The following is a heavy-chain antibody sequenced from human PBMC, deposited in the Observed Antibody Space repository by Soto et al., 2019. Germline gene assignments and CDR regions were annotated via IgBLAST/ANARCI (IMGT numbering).Heavy chain of an antibody. J-gene: IGHJ4*03. CDR3: ARDPGPGSGYGFDY. V-gene: IGHV4-30-4*01. CDR1: GGSISSGDYS. Sequence: QVQLQESGPGLVKPSQTLSLTCTVSGGSISSGDYSWSWIRQPPGKGLGWIGYIYYSGSTYYNPSLRTRATIQVDTSKNQVSVKLRSVTAADKAVYYCARDPGPGSGYGFDYWGQGTLVTVSS. D-gene: IGHD3-22*01. CDR2: IYYSGST.